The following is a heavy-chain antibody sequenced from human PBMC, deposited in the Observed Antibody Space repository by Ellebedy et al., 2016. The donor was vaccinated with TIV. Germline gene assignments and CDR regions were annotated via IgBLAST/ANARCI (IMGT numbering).Heavy chain of an antibody. CDR3: ARRASYGDYAVQVNPWFDP. Sequence: GGSLRLSCAASGFNSRSYWMTWVRQAPGKGLEWVAKIRQEGDEIYYVESVKGRFTISRDNAKNSLFLHMNSLRVEDTAVYYCARRASYGDYAVQVNPWFDPWGQGTLVTVSS. CDR1: GFNSRSYW. D-gene: IGHD4-17*01. J-gene: IGHJ5*02. V-gene: IGHV3-7*01. CDR2: IRQEGDEI.